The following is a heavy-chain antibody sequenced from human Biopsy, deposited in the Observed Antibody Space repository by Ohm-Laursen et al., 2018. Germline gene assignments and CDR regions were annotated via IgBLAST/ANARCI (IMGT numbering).Heavy chain of an antibody. CDR1: GFTFSNHY. Sequence: SLRLSCTASGFTFSNHYMHWVRQAPGKGLLWVSRIKRDGTTTDYAESVKGRFTISRDNAKNTLYLQMNSLRAEDTAVYYCARGGFFAYSTFDYWGQGALVTVSS. CDR2: IKRDGTTT. V-gene: IGHV3-74*01. J-gene: IGHJ4*02. D-gene: IGHD4-11*01. CDR3: ARGGFFAYSTFDY.